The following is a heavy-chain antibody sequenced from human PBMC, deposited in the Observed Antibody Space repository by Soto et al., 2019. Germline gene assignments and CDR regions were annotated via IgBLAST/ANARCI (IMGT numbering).Heavy chain of an antibody. D-gene: IGHD1-26*01. V-gene: IGHV3-30-3*01. CDR1: GGHISSYA. J-gene: IGHJ4*02. Sequence: GGSLRLSCTASGGHISSYAMHWVRQAPGKGLEWVAVISYDGSNKYYADSVKGRFTISRDNSKNTLYLQMNSLRAEDTAVYYCARDGAGATPLDYWGQGTLVTVSS. CDR3: ARDGAGATPLDY. CDR2: ISYDGSNK.